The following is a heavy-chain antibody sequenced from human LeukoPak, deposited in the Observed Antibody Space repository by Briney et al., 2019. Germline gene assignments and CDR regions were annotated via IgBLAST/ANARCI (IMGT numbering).Heavy chain of an antibody. CDR2: ISAYNGNT. Sequence: ASVSVSFTSSAYTFTIYGISWVRQAPGQGLEWMGWISAYNGNTNYAQKLQGRVTMTTDTSTSTAYMELRSLRSDDTAVYYCARDLIGEYGLLDYWGQGTLVTVSS. J-gene: IGHJ4*02. D-gene: IGHD3-10*01. V-gene: IGHV1-18*01. CDR1: AYTFTIYG. CDR3: ARDLIGEYGLLDY.